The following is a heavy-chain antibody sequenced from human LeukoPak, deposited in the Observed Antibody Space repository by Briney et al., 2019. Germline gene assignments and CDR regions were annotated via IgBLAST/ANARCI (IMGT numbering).Heavy chain of an antibody. Sequence: HGESLKISCKGSGYSFTSYWIGWVRQMPGKGLEWMGIIYPGDSDTRYSPSFQGQVTISADKSISTAYLQWSSLKASDTAMYYCARQWFGILTGYPDAFDIWGQGTMVTVSS. D-gene: IGHD3-9*01. CDR3: ARQWFGILTGYPDAFDI. CDR1: GYSFTSYW. V-gene: IGHV5-51*01. CDR2: IYPGDSDT. J-gene: IGHJ3*02.